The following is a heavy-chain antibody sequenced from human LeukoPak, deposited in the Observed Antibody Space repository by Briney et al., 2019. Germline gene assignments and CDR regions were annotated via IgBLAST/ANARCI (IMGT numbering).Heavy chain of an antibody. CDR3: ARADWLYYYYGMDV. CDR1: GFTFSGSA. CDR2: IRTKGKSYAT. V-gene: IGHV3-73*01. J-gene: IGHJ6*02. Sequence: PGGSLRLSCAASGFTFSGSAMHWVRQASGKGLEWVGRIRTKGKSYATEYAASVKGRFIISRDDLKNTAYLQMNSLKIEDTAVYYCARADWLYYYYGMDVWGQGTTVTVSS. D-gene: IGHD3-9*01.